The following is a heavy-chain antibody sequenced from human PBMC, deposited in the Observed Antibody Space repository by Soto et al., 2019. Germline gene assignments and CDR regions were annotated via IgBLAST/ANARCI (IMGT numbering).Heavy chain of an antibody. Sequence: GGSLRLSCAASGFTFSSYSMNWVRQAPGKGLEWVSSISSSSSYIYYADSVKGRFTISRDNAKNSLYLQMNSLRAEDTAVYYCARDLRPTGYSSNWYVSPYNWFDPWGQGTLVTVSS. CDR2: ISSSSSYI. D-gene: IGHD6-13*01. V-gene: IGHV3-21*01. J-gene: IGHJ5*02. CDR3: ARDLRPTGYSSNWYVSPYNWFDP. CDR1: GFTFSSYS.